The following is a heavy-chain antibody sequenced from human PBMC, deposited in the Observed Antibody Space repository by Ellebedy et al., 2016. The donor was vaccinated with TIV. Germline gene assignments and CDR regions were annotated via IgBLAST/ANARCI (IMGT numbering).Heavy chain of an antibody. CDR2: IKQDGSEK. D-gene: IGHD6-19*01. J-gene: IGHJ4*02. V-gene: IGHV3-7*03. CDR3: ARDPDIGGAVAPAGG. Sequence: GGSLRLSXAASGFTFSSYWMSWVRQAPGKGLEWVANIKQDGSEKYYVDSVKGRFTISRDNAKNSLYLQMNSLRAEDTAVYYCARDPDIGGAVAPAGGWGQGTLVTVSS. CDR1: GFTFSSYW.